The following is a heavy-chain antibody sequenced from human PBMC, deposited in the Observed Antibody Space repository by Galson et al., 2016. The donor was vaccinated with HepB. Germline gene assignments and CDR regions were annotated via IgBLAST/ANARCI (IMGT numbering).Heavy chain of an antibody. V-gene: IGHV3-30*18. D-gene: IGHD3-10*01. CDR2: ISYDGSNE. Sequence: SLRLSCAASGFTFSRYGMHWVRQAPGRGLEWVTFISYDGSNEYYADSVKGRFTISRDNSKNTLYLQMNSLRAEDTAVYYCAKDPYYYGSGSYLYFHYWGQGTLVTVSS. CDR3: AKDPYYYGSGSYLYFHY. CDR1: GFTFSRYG. J-gene: IGHJ4*02.